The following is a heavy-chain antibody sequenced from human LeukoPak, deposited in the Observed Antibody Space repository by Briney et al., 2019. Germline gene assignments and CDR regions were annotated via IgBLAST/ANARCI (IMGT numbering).Heavy chain of an antibody. D-gene: IGHD2-21*02. V-gene: IGHV3-48*01. J-gene: IGHJ4*02. Sequence: GGSLRLSCAASGFTFNSYTMNWVRQAPGKGLEGISYISRTGTTIYYADSVKGRFPISRDTAKNSLYLQMNSLRSEDTGLYFCARDLGSGDHGLLVWGQGTLLTVSS. CDR3: ARDLGSGDHGLLV. CDR1: GFTFNSYT. CDR2: ISRTGTTI.